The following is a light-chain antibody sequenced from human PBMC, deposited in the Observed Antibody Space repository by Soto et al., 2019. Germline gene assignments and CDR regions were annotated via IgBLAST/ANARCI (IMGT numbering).Light chain of an antibody. J-gene: IGLJ2*01. CDR1: SSNIGAGYD. Sequence: QPVLTQPPSVSGAPGQRVTISCTGSSSNIGAGYDIHWYQQLPGTGPKLLIYGNSNRPSGVPDRFSGSKSGTSASLAITGLQAEDEADYYCQSYDSSLSGSVVFGGGTKLTVL. CDR2: GNS. CDR3: QSYDSSLSGSVV. V-gene: IGLV1-40*01.